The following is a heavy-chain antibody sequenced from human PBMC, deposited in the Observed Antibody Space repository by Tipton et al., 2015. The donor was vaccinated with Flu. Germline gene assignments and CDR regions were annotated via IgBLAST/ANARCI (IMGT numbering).Heavy chain of an antibody. CDR2: IYYSGSA. V-gene: IGHV4-59*08. Sequence: TLSLTCTVSGGSISSYYWSWIRQPPGKGLEWIGYIYYSGSAYYSPSLKSRVTISLDTSKNQFSLRLSSVTAADAAVYYCARTGGDNDWYDYYGMDVWGQGTTVTVSS. D-gene: IGHD2-21*02. J-gene: IGHJ6*02. CDR1: GGSISSYY. CDR3: ARTGGDNDWYDYYGMDV.